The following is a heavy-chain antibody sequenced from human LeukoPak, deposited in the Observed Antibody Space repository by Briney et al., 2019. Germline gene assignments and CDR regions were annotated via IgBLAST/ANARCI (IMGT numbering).Heavy chain of an antibody. CDR2: VFTDNSIT. D-gene: IGHD3-22*01. V-gene: IGHV3-48*01. CDR1: GFTFNIYT. Sequence: PGGSLRLSCAASGFTFNIYTMNWVRQAPGKGLEWLSFVFTDNSITHYPDSVRGRFTISRDNAKNSLYLQMDSLRAEDTAVYYCAKAITMIVVVSAFDIWGQGTMVTVSS. J-gene: IGHJ3*02. CDR3: AKAITMIVVVSAFDI.